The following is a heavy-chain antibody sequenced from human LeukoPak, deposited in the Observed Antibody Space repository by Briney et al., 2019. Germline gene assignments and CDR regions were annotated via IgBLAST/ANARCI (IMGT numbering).Heavy chain of an antibody. D-gene: IGHD2-21*01. J-gene: IGHJ4*02. Sequence: SVKISCKASGGTFGTFPISWVRQAPGQGLDWMGGIIPILGTTNYAQKFQGRVTMTTDEPPTTVYMELSSLRSEDTAMYFCARVSGESSGTSYSNQFFDYWGQGSLVTVSS. CDR3: ARVSGESSGTSYSNQFFDY. V-gene: IGHV1-69*16. CDR2: IIPILGTT. CDR1: GGTFGTFP.